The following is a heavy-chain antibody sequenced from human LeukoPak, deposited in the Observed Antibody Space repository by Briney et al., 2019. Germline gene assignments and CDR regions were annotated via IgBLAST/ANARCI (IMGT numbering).Heavy chain of an antibody. CDR2: IKSKTDGGTT. CDR3: TTDQWWNDPDYYYYYMDV. CDR1: GFTFSNAW. J-gene: IGHJ6*03. V-gene: IGHV3-15*01. Sequence: PGGSLRLSCAASGFTFSNAWMSWVRQAPGKGLEWVGRIKSKTDGGTTDYAAPVKGRFTISRDDSKNTLYLQMNSLKTEDTAVYYCTTDQWWNDPDYYYYYMDVWGKGTTVTVSS. D-gene: IGHD1-1*01.